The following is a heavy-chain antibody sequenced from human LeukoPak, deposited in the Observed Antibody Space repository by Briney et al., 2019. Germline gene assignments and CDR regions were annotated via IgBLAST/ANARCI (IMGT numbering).Heavy chain of an antibody. CDR3: ARSNCFAP. CDR2: IYHSGST. V-gene: IGHV4-30-2*01. Sequence: SETLSLTCAVSGGSISSGGYSWSWIRQPPGKGLEWIGYIYHSGSTYYNPSLKSRVTISVDKSKNQFSLKLSSVTAADTAVYYCARSNCFAPWGQETLVTVPS. J-gene: IGHJ5*02. CDR1: GGSISSGGYS.